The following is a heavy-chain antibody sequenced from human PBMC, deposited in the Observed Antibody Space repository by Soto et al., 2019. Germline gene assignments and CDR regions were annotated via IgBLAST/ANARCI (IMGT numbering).Heavy chain of an antibody. CDR2: ISAYNGNT. Sequence: QVQLVQSGAEVKKPGASVKVSCKASGYTFTSYGISWVRQAPGQGLEWMGWISAYNGNTNYAQKLQGRVTMTTDTXXSXPXXELRSLRSDDTAVYYCARVGFWYNWNVTPVRGCDPWGQGTLVTVSS. CDR1: GYTFTSYG. V-gene: IGHV1-18*01. J-gene: IGHJ5*02. D-gene: IGHD1-1*01. CDR3: ARVGFWYNWNVTPVRGCDP.